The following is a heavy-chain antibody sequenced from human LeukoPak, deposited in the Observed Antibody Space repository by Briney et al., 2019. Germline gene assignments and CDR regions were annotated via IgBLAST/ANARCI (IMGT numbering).Heavy chain of an antibody. CDR2: IYYSGNT. V-gene: IGHV4-39*01. CDR3: ARHGNIVVVVIARWFDP. CDR1: GGSISSNSHY. J-gene: IGHJ5*02. Sequence: SETLSLTCTVSGGSISSNSHYWGWIRQPPGKGLEWIGSIYYSGNTYYNPSLKSRVTISVDTSKNQFSLKLSSVTAADTAVYYCARHGNIVVVVIARWFDPWGQGTLVTVSS. D-gene: IGHD2-15*01.